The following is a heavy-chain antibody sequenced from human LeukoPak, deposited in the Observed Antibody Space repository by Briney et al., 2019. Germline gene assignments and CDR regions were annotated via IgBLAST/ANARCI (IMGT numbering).Heavy chain of an antibody. Sequence: GGSLRLSCAASGFTFSSYEMSWVRQAPGKGLEWVSYISSSGATMYYADSVRGRFTISRDNSKNSVYLQMTSLRAEDTAVYYCVRDDGGWPDFFDCWGQGTLVTVSS. CDR1: GFTFSSYE. J-gene: IGHJ4*02. D-gene: IGHD3-3*01. CDR3: VRDDGGWPDFFDC. V-gene: IGHV3-48*03. CDR2: ISSSGATM.